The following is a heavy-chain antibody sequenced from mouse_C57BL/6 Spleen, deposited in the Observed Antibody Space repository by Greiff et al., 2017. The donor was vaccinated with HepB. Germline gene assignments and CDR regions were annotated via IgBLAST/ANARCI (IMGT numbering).Heavy chain of an antibody. CDR1: GFSLTSYA. CDR3: ARNLLDGYYVRYAMDY. Sequence: VKLVESGPGLVAPSQSLSITCTVSGFSLTSYAISWVRQPPGKGLEWLGVIWTGGGTNYNSALKSRLSISKDNSKSQVFLKMNSLQTDDTARYYCARNLLDGYYVRYAMDYWGQGTSVTVSS. J-gene: IGHJ4*01. V-gene: IGHV2-9-1*01. CDR2: IWTGGGT. D-gene: IGHD2-3*01.